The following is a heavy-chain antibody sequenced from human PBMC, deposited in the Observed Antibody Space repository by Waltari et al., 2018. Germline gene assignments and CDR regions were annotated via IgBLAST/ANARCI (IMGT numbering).Heavy chain of an antibody. J-gene: IGHJ5*01. CDR1: DFPTRNFY. D-gene: IGHD4-17*01. CDR2: VGPTTET. Sequence: EVALVESGGGLIQPGGSLILSCAASDFPTRNFYMDWVRQVPGKGLEWVERVGPTTETEYTDSVKGRFSVSRDDSTNTVYLQMNSLRAEDTAIYYCARDSLDYGGWFDSWGQGAPVTVSS. CDR3: ARDSLDYGGWFDS. V-gene: IGHV3-53*01.